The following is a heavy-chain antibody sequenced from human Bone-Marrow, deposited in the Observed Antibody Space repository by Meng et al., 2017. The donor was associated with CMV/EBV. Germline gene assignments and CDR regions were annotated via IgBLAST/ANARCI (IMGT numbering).Heavy chain of an antibody. CDR1: GFTFSSYS. J-gene: IGHJ6*02. CDR2: ISSSSSYI. Sequence: GGSLRLSCAASGFTFSSYSMNWVRQAQGKGLEWVSSISSSSSYIYYADSVKGRLTISRENAKNSLYLQMNSLRAGDTAVYYCARGEIAYCSSTSCHYGMDVWGQGTTVTVAS. D-gene: IGHD2-2*01. CDR3: ARGEIAYCSSTSCHYGMDV. V-gene: IGHV3-21*01.